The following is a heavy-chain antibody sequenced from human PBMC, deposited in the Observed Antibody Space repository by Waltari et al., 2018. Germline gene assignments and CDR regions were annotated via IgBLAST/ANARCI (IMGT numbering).Heavy chain of an antibody. V-gene: IGHV4-38-2*01. CDR3: ARVYRGRREGFDP. CDR1: GYSISSGYY. CDR2: IYHSGST. J-gene: IGHJ5*02. D-gene: IGHD3-10*01. Sequence: QVQLQESGPGLVKPSETLSLTCAVSGYSISSGYYWGWIRQPPGKGLEWIGSIYHSGSTYYNPSLKSRVTISVDTSKNQFARKRSAVTAADTAVYYCARVYRGRREGFDPWGQGTLVTVSS.